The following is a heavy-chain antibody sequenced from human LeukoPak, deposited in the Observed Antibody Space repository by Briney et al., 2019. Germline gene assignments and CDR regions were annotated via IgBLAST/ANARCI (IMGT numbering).Heavy chain of an antibody. J-gene: IGHJ4*02. Sequence: GGSLRLSCAAPGFTFSSYDMNWVRQAPGTGLEWVSSISSGSGYIYYADSVKGRFTISRDNAKTSLYLQMNSLRAEDTAVYYCARDLGGYGEPYYFDYWGQGTLVTVSS. CDR2: ISSGSGYI. CDR1: GFTFSSYD. D-gene: IGHD4-17*01. CDR3: ARDLGGYGEPYYFDY. V-gene: IGHV3-21*01.